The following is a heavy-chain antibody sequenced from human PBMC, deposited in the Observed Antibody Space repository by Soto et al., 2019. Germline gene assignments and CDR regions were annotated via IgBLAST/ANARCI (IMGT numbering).Heavy chain of an antibody. D-gene: IGHD2-15*01. CDR2: INSDGSST. Sequence: GGSLRLSCAASGFTFSSYWMHWVRQAPGKGLVWVSRINSDGSSTSYADSVKGRFTISRDNAKNTLYLQMNSLRAEDTAVYYCVRTSLVVAAATREECWGQGTLVTVSS. V-gene: IGHV3-74*01. CDR1: GFTFSSYW. J-gene: IGHJ4*02. CDR3: VRTSLVVAAATREEC.